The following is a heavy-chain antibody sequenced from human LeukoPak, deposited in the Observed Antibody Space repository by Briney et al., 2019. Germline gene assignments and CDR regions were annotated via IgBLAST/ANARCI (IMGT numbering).Heavy chain of an antibody. D-gene: IGHD3-9*01. J-gene: IGHJ4*02. CDR3: ARDGDILTGYYFDY. Sequence: GGSLRLSCVASGFTFSSYSMNWVRQAPGKGLEWVSSIISSGAYIYYADSVKGRFTISRDNARTSLSLQMNSLRAEDTAVYYCARDGDILTGYYFDYWGQGTLVTVSS. V-gene: IGHV3-21*01. CDR1: GFTFSSYS. CDR2: IISSGAYI.